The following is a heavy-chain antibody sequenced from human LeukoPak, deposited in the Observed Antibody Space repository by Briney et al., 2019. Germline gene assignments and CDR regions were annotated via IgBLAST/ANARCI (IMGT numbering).Heavy chain of an antibody. D-gene: IGHD5-24*01. CDR1: GGSISSGGYY. CDR2: IYYSGST. Sequence: SQTLSLTCTVSGGSISSGGYYWSWIRQHPGKGLEWIGYIYYSGSTYYNPSLKSRVTISVDTSKNQFSLKLSSVTAADTAVYYCAANVEKATILFDYWGQGTLVTVSS. V-gene: IGHV4-31*03. CDR3: AANVEKATILFDY. J-gene: IGHJ4*02.